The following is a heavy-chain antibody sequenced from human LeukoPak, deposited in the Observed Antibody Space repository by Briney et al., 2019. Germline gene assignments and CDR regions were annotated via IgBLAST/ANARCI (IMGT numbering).Heavy chain of an antibody. D-gene: IGHD3-10*01. CDR1: GYTFTGYY. Sequence: ASVKVSCKASGYTFTGYYMHWVRQAPGQGLEWMGWINPNSGGTNYAQKFQGRVTMTRDTSISTAYMELSRLRSDDTAVYYCARLPYTMVRGVGDAFDIWGQGTMVSVSS. V-gene: IGHV1-2*02. CDR3: ARLPYTMVRGVGDAFDI. CDR2: INPNSGGT. J-gene: IGHJ3*02.